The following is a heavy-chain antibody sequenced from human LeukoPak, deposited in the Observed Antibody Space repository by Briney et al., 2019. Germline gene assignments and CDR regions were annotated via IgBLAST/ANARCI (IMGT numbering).Heavy chain of an antibody. Sequence: ASVKVSCKASGYTFTGYYMHWVRQAPGQELEWMGWINPNSGGTNYAQKFQGRVTMTRDTSISTAYMELSRLRSDDTAVDFCARDGGAAVAGGESDYWGQGTLVTVSS. D-gene: IGHD6-19*01. CDR2: INPNSGGT. J-gene: IGHJ4*02. CDR3: ARDGGAAVAGGESDY. CDR1: GYTFTGYY. V-gene: IGHV1-2*02.